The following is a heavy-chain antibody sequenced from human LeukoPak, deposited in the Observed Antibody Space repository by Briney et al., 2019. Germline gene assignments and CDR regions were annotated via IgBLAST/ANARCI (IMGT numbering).Heavy chain of an antibody. V-gene: IGHV3-33*06. Sequence: GGSLRLSCAASGFTFSSYGMHWVRQAPGKGLEWVAVIWYDGSNKYYADSVKGRFTISRDNSKNTLYLQMNSLRAEDTAVYYCAKELVVVSAATYGSPFDYWGQGTLVTVSS. CDR2: IWYDGSNK. CDR3: AKELVVVSAATYGSPFDY. D-gene: IGHD2-2*01. CDR1: GFTFSSYG. J-gene: IGHJ4*02.